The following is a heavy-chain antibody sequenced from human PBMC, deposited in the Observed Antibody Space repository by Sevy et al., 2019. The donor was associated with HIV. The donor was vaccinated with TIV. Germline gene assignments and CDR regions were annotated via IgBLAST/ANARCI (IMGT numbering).Heavy chain of an antibody. CDR1: GGSFSGHY. V-gene: IGHV4-59*11. D-gene: IGHD3-22*01. CDR3: ARGGALTYYDTSGFQNYFDS. J-gene: IGHJ4*02. Sequence: SETLSLTCTVSGGSFSGHYWGWIRQSPGKGLEWIAYMHDSGSSNYNTSLRSRVTISVDTSKNQISLRLSSVTAADTAVYYCARGGALTYYDTSGFQNYFDSWGPGNLVTVSS. CDR2: MHDSGSS.